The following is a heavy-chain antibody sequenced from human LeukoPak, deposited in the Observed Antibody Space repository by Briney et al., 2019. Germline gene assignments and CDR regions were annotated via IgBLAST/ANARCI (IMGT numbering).Heavy chain of an antibody. V-gene: IGHV3-23*01. J-gene: IGHJ4*02. Sequence: GGSLRLSCAASGFIFSSHAMCWVRQARGKGLEWVSSIDISGGSTYYADSVQGRFTISRDNSKNTLYLQMNSLRAEDTAVYFCARGDYYGTTGFYSWGQGPLVPVSS. CDR1: GFIFSSHA. D-gene: IGHD3-22*01. CDR2: IDISGGST. CDR3: ARGDYYGTTGFYS.